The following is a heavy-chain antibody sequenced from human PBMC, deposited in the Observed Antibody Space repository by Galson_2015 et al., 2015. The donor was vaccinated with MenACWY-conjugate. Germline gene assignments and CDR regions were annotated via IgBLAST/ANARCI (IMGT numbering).Heavy chain of an antibody. Sequence: SETLSLTCSVSGVSISDAFWAWIRQPPGKGLEWLGYISNRGSAKYKPSLKSRVAILMDTPKAQFSLMLNSMTAADTAVYYCARDKRVCHGYSGSSVGYYLYYIDLWGKGTSATVSS. CDR1: GVSISDAF. CDR2: ISNRGSA. J-gene: IGHJ6*03. CDR3: ARDKRVCHGYSGSSVGYYLYYIDL. V-gene: IGHV4-59*01. D-gene: IGHD5-12*01.